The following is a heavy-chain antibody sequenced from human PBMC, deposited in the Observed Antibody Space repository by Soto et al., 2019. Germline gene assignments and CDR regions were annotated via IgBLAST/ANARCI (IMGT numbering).Heavy chain of an antibody. D-gene: IGHD2-21*02. CDR1: GGSISSSSYY. CDR2: IYYSGST. Sequence: SETLSLTCTVSGGSISSSSYYWGWIRQPPGKGLEWIGSIYYSGSTYYNPSLKSRVTISVDTSKNQFSLKLSSVTAPDTAVYYCVRTARQGAVAPHWFDRWGQGTQVTVSS. V-gene: IGHV4-39*01. J-gene: IGHJ5*02. CDR3: VRTARQGAVAPHWFDR.